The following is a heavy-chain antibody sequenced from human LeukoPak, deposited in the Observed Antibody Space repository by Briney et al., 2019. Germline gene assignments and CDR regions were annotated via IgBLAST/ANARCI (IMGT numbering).Heavy chain of an antibody. V-gene: IGHV3-21*01. D-gene: IGHD6-13*01. CDR3: ARDTRRIAAVPGIDY. CDR2: ISSSSIYI. CDR1: GFTLSSYS. J-gene: IGHJ4*02. Sequence: PGGSLRLSCAASGFTLSSYSMNWVRQAPGKGLEWVSSISSSSIYIYYADSVKGRFTISRDNAKNSLDLQMNSLRAEDTAVYYCARDTRRIAAVPGIDYWGQGTLVTVSS.